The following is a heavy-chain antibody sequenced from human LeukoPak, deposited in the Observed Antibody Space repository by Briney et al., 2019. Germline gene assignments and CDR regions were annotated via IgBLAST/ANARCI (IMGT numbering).Heavy chain of an antibody. D-gene: IGHD3-3*01. CDR2: INAYNGNT. CDR3: ARVLRFLEWLPSDY. V-gene: IGHV1-18*01. J-gene: IGHJ4*02. Sequence: ASVKVSCKASGYTFTSYGISWARQAPGQGLEWMGWINAYNGNTNYAQKLQGRVTMTTDTSTSTAYMELRSLRSDDTAVYYCARVLRFLEWLPSDYWGQGTLVTVSS. CDR1: GYTFTSYG.